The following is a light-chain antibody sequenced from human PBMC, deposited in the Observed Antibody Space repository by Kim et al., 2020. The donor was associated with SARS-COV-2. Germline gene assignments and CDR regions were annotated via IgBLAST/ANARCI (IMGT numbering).Light chain of an antibody. CDR3: QVWDGSSEQYV. CDR2: YDN. J-gene: IGLJ1*01. Sequence: APGKTARISGGGNNIGTKSVHWYRLKPGQAPVLVIYYDNNRPSGIPERFSGSNSGATATLTINRVEAGDEADYFCQVWDGSSEQYVFGTGTKVTVL. CDR1: NIGTKS. V-gene: IGLV3-21*04.